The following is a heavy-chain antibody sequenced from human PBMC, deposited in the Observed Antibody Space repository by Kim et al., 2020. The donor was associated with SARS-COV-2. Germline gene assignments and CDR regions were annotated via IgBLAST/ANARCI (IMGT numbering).Heavy chain of an antibody. CDR1: GGSISSGGYY. CDR3: ARSPYDYIWGSYRFYFDY. Sequence: SETLSLTCTVSGGSISSGGYYWSWIRQHPGKGLEWIGYIYYSGSTYYNPSLKSRVTISVDTSKNQFSLKLSSVTAADTAVYYCARSPYDYIWGSYRFYFDYWGQGTLVTVSS. D-gene: IGHD3-16*02. J-gene: IGHJ4*02. CDR2: IYYSGST. V-gene: IGHV4-31*03.